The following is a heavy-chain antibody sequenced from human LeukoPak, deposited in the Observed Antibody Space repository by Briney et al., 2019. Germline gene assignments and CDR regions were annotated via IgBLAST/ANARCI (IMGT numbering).Heavy chain of an antibody. V-gene: IGHV3-9*01. CDR1: GFSFKDYG. Sequence: GGSLRLSCAATGFSFKDYGMHWFRQPPGKGLEWVSAINWNGGGTDYADSVKGRFTISRDNAKNSLYLQLSSLRPEDTALYYCAKHLTATNTYIFFGLDVWGQGTSVTVSS. D-gene: IGHD1-26*01. CDR2: INWNGGGT. CDR3: AKHLTATNTYIFFGLDV. J-gene: IGHJ6*02.